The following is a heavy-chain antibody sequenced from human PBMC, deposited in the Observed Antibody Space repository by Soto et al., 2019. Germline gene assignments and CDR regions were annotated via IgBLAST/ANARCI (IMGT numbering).Heavy chain of an antibody. CDR1: GYTFTSYG. Sequence: QVQLVQSGPDLKRPGASMKVSCKASGYTFTSYGISWVRQAPGQGLEWMAWISPLKGRTQYSQKAQGRVTLSTDTSSNTAYMEMTTLIVDDTAVYYCAIDYGDRPEYFKHWGQGTLVTVS. V-gene: IGHV1-18*04. CDR3: AIDYGDRPEYFKH. CDR2: ISPLKGRT. D-gene: IGHD4-17*01. J-gene: IGHJ1*01.